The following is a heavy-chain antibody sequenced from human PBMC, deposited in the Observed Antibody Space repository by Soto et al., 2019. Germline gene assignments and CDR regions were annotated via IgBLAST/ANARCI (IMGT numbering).Heavy chain of an antibody. CDR2: IKQDGSEK. Sequence: XESLTLSCAASGFTFSSYCMSWVRQAPGKGLEWVANIKQDGSEKYYVDSVKGRFTISRDNAKNSLYLQMNSLRAEDTAVYYCARSRNYYDSSGYYHSSFDYWGQGTLVTVSS. J-gene: IGHJ4*02. D-gene: IGHD3-22*01. CDR3: ARSRNYYDSSGYYHSSFDY. V-gene: IGHV3-7*01. CDR1: GFTFSSYC.